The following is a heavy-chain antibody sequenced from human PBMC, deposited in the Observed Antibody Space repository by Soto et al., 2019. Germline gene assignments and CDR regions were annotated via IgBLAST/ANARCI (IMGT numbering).Heavy chain of an antibody. Sequence: SETLSLTCAVYGGSFSGYYWSWIRQPPGKGLEWIGEINHSGSTNYNPSLKSRVTISVDPSKNQFSLKLSSVTAADTAVYYCARVRAMVNWRYFDYWGQGTLVTVSS. J-gene: IGHJ4*02. CDR3: ARVRAMVNWRYFDY. CDR1: GGSFSGYY. CDR2: INHSGST. D-gene: IGHD5-18*01. V-gene: IGHV4-34*01.